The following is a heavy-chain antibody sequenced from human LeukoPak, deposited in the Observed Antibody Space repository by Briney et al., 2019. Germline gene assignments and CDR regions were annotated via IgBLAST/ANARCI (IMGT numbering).Heavy chain of an antibody. CDR2: ISSDSNYI. V-gene: IGHV3-21*04. CDR1: GFTFSSYS. Sequence: GGSLRLSCAASGFTFSSYSMNWVRQAPGKGLEWVSSISSDSNYIYYADSMKGRFTISRDNAKNSLYLQMNSLRAEDTAVYYCARDRNYGMDVWGQGTTVTVSS. J-gene: IGHJ6*02. CDR3: ARDRNYGMDV.